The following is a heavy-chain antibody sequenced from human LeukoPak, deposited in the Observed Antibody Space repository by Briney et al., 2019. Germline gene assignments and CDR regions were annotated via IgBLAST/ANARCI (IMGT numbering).Heavy chain of an antibody. Sequence: SVKVSCKASGGTFSSYAISWVRQAPGQGLEWMGGIIPIFGTANYAQKFKGRVTITADESTSTAYMELSSLRSEDTAVYYCARVRGQLGELSYYFDYWGQGTLVTVSS. V-gene: IGHV1-69*13. D-gene: IGHD3-10*01. CDR1: GGTFSSYA. CDR3: ARVRGQLGELSYYFDY. CDR2: IIPIFGTA. J-gene: IGHJ4*02.